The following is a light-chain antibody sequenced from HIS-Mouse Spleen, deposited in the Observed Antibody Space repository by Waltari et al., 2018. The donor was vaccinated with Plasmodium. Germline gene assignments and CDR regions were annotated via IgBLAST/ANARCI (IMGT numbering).Light chain of an antibody. V-gene: IGKV3-15*01. Sequence: EIVMTQSPAPLSVSPGDRATPSCRASQSVSSNFAWYQQKPGQAPRLLIYGASTRATGIPARFSGSGSGTEFTLTISSLQSEDFAVYYCQQYNNWSFTFGPGTKVDIK. CDR2: GAS. CDR3: QQYNNWSFT. J-gene: IGKJ3*01. CDR1: QSVSSN.